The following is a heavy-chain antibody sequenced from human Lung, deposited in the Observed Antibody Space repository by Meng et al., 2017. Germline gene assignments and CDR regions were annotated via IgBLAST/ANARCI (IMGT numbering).Heavy chain of an antibody. CDR2: ISPYNGYT. J-gene: IGHJ4*02. Sequence: QVTLMQSGAEVKKPGASAKVSCKVSGYTFTTYGISWVRQAPGQGLEWMGWISPYNGYTSSIQKFQGRVTMTTDTSTSTAYMELMSLGSDDTAVYYCAILSHCTGGTCYPYDYWGQGTLVTVSS. V-gene: IGHV1-18*01. CDR3: AILSHCTGGTCYPYDY. D-gene: IGHD2-15*01. CDR1: GYTFTTYG.